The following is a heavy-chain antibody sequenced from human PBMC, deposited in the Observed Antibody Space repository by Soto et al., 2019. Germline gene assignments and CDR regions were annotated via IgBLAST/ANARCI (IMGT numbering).Heavy chain of an antibody. CDR3: TRRGRESANWFDP. CDR2: SIPMSGIP. CDR1: GGSFNSYS. V-gene: IGHV1-69*17. D-gene: IGHD3-10*01. Sequence: QVQLVQSGAEVKKPGSSVKVSCKASGGSFNSYSMSWVRQAPGQGLEWMGGSIPMSGIPNYAQKFKGRVTITADKSTNTVYVEVNNLTYDDTAVYYCTRRGRESANWFDPWGQGTLVTVSS. J-gene: IGHJ5*02.